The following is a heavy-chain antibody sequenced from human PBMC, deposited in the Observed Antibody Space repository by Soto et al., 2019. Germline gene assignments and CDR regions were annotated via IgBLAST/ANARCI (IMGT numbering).Heavy chain of an antibody. CDR1: GFTFSNSW. J-gene: IGHJ6*02. CDR3: ARDEGGPDV. Sequence: PGGSLRLSCRASGFTFSNSWMHWVRHAPGKGLVWVSHINNDGSNTAYADSVKGRFTISRDNAKNTLYMQMNFLRVEDTAVYYCARDEGGPDVWGQGTTVTVSS. V-gene: IGHV3-74*01. CDR2: INNDGSNT.